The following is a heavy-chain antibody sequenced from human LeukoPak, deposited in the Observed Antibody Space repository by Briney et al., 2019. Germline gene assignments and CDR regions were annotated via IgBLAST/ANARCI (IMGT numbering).Heavy chain of an antibody. CDR2: IYTSGST. CDR1: SGSISSYY. D-gene: IGHD6-19*01. Sequence: SEPLSLTCTVSSGSISSYYWIWIRPPAGKGPVSTGRIYTSGSTNYNPSLKSRVTMSVDTSKNHVSLKLRSVTHADTAVYYCARGGRGKAVDFHFCGHRTLVTVSS. J-gene: IGHJ4*01. CDR3: ARGGRGKAVDFHF. V-gene: IGHV4-4*07.